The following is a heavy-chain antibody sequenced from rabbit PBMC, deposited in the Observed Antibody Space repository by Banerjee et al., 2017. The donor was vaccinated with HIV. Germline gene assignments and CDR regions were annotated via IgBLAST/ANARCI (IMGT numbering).Heavy chain of an antibody. J-gene: IGHJ2*01. Sequence: QSLEESGGDLVKPGASLTLTCTASKFSFSSTYDMCWVRQAPGKGLEWIGCIDGTIGAAYYASWAKGRFTISKTSSTTVTLQMTSLTAADTATYFCARNYVNAFDPWGQGTLVTVS. CDR1: KFSFSSTYD. CDR3: ARNYVNAFDP. CDR2: IDGTIGAA. D-gene: IGHD1-1*01. V-gene: IGHV1S40*01.